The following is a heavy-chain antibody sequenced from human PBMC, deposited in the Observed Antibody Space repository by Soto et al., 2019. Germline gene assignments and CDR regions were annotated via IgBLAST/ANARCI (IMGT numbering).Heavy chain of an antibody. CDR1: GYTLTELS. J-gene: IGHJ4*02. D-gene: IGHD1-26*01. CDR2: FDPEDGET. Sequence: SVKVSCKVSGYTLTELSMHWVRQAPGKGLEWMGGFDPEDGETIYAQKFQGRVTMTEDTSTDTAYMELSSLRSEDTAVYYCATDLGSYAGGIYWGQGTLVTVSS. CDR3: ATDLGSYAGGIY. V-gene: IGHV1-24*01.